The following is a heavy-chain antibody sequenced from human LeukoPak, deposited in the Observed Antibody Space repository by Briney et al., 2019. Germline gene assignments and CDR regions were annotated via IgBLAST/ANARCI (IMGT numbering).Heavy chain of an antibody. CDR3: ARGIGSAHPVGFYFEN. CDR2: INAGNGNT. J-gene: IGHJ4*02. D-gene: IGHD6-13*01. Sequence: GASVKVSCKASGYIFTNYAILWMRQAPGQRLEWMGWINAGNGNTKYSQKFQDRVTITRDRSANIAYMELNSLRSEDMAVYYCARGIGSAHPVGFYFENWGREPLVTVSS. CDR1: GYIFTNYA. V-gene: IGHV1-3*03.